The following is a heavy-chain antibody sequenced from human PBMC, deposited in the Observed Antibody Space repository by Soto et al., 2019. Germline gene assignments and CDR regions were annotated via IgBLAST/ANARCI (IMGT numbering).Heavy chain of an antibody. J-gene: IGHJ4*02. CDR1: GFTFSSYA. CDR2: ICEGGTST. Sequence: PGGSLRLSCAASGFTFSSYAMKWVRQAPGKGLEWVSLICEGGTSTYYADPVKGRFSISRDNSKNTLYLQMDNLRVDDTALYFCAKDRHSDGIWSFDYWGRGTLVTVSS. CDR3: AKDRHSDGIWSFDY. V-gene: IGHV3-23*01. D-gene: IGHD3-3*01.